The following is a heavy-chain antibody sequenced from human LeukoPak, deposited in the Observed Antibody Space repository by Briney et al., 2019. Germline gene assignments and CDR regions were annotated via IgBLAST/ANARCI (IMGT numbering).Heavy chain of an antibody. CDR1: GFTFSSYS. CDR3: AKGGGYYDILTGYSLPDY. V-gene: IGHV3-23*01. D-gene: IGHD3-9*01. J-gene: IGHJ4*02. CDR2: ISGSGGST. Sequence: GGSLRLPCAASGFTFSSYSMNWVRQAPGKGLEWVSAISGSGGSTYYADSVKGRFTISRDNSKNTLYLQMNSLRAEDTAVYYCAKGGGYYDILTGYSLPDYWGQGTLVTVSS.